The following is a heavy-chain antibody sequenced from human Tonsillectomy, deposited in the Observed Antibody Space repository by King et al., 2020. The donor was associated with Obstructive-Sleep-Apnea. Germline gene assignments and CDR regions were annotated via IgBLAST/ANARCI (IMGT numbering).Heavy chain of an antibody. Sequence: VQLQESGPGLVKPSETLSLTCTVSGGSISSYYWSWIRQPPGKGLEWIGYIYYSGITNDNPSLKSRVTISVDTSKNQFSLKLRSVTAADTAVYYWARGGGSGWHFDYWGQGTLVTVSS. CDR2: IYYSGIT. V-gene: IGHV4-59*01. D-gene: IGHD6-19*01. CDR3: ARGGGSGWHFDY. CDR1: GGSISSYY. J-gene: IGHJ4*02.